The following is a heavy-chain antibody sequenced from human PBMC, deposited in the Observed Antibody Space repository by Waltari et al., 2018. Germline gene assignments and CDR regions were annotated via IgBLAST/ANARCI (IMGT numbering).Heavy chain of an antibody. CDR2: IYSGGSK. Sequence: EVQLLESGGGLVQPGGSLRLSCAASGFTFSSYAMSWVRQAPGKGLEWVSVIYSGGSKYYADAVKGRFTISRDNSKNTLDLQMNSRRAEDTAVYYCAKAVVVAATPNDFDYWGQGTLVTVSS. J-gene: IGHJ4*02. CDR3: AKAVVVAATPNDFDY. CDR1: GFTFSSYA. V-gene: IGHV3-23*03. D-gene: IGHD2-15*01.